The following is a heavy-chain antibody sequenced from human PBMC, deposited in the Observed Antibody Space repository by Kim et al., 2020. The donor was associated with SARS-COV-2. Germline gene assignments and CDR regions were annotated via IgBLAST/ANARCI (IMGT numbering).Heavy chain of an antibody. V-gene: IGHV5-51*01. J-gene: IGHJ4*02. Sequence: GESLKISCKGSGYSFTSYWIGWVRQMPGKGLEWMGIIYPGDSDTRYSPSFQGQVTISADKSISTAYLQWSSLKASDTAMYYCARRRNPYYYDSSGYSYWGQGTLVTVSS. CDR1: GYSFTSYW. CDR3: ARRRNPYYYDSSGYSY. CDR2: IYPGDSDT. D-gene: IGHD3-22*01.